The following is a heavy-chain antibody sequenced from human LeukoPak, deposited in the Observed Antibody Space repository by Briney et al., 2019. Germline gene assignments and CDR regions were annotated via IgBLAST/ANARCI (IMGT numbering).Heavy chain of an antibody. CDR3: AKLRPLYSTGWPDIDY. D-gene: IGHD6-19*01. J-gene: IGHJ4*02. CDR1: GDAITRSNW. Sequence: SETLSLTCAVSGDAITRSNWWSWVRQPPGKGLEWIGEVFPGGNTNYNPSLKSRVTISVDTSKNQFSLRLTSVTAADTAVYYCAKLRPLYSTGWPDIDYWGQGILVTVSS. V-gene: IGHV4-4*02. CDR2: VFPGGNT.